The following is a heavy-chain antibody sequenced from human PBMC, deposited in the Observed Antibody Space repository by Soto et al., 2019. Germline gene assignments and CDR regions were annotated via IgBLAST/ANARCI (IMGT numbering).Heavy chain of an antibody. Sequence: QVQLQESGPGLVKPSETLSLTCTVSGGSISRYYWNWIRQPPGKGLEWIGFVYYSGSTDYNPSLKRRVSISLDTLKTHFSLKLSSVTAADTAMYYCAASLSGSGAFDLWGQGTMVTVSS. CDR3: AASLSGSGAFDL. J-gene: IGHJ3*01. D-gene: IGHD3-10*01. CDR2: VYYSGST. V-gene: IGHV4-59*08. CDR1: GGSISRYY.